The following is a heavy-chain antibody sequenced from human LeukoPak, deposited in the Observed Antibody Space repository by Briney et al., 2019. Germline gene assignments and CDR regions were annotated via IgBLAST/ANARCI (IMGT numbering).Heavy chain of an antibody. V-gene: IGHV6-1*01. J-gene: IGHJ4*02. Sequence: SQTLSLTFAISGDSVSSNSAAWSWIRQSPSRGLEWLGRAYYRSKWYYEYAASVKGLISVNPDTSKNQYSLQLNSVTPEDTAVYYCARADGPDYFDYWGQGILVTVSS. CDR2: AYYRSKWYY. CDR3: ARADGPDYFDY. CDR1: GDSVSSNSAA.